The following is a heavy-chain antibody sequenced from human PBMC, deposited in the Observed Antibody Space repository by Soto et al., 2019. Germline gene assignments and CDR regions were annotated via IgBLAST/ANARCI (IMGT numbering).Heavy chain of an antibody. CDR1: GGTLSSYA. J-gene: IGHJ6*02. Sequence: QVQLVQSGAEVKKPGSSVKVSCKASGGTLSSYAISWVRQYPGQGLEWLGGIIPIFGTANSVQKFQGRVTITADESTSTADMRRSSLRSEDTAVYYCAREKDGSVSYYIYGIDVWGQGTTVPVSS. D-gene: IGHD3-10*01. CDR3: AREKDGSVSYYIYGIDV. V-gene: IGHV1-69*01. CDR2: IIPIFGTA.